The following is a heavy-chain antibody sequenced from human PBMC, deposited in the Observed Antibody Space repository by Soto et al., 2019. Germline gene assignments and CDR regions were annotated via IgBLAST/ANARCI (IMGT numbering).Heavy chain of an antibody. CDR3: AREDWYFDL. J-gene: IGHJ2*01. V-gene: IGHV3-33*01. Sequence: QVQLVESGGGVVQPGRSLRLSCAASGFTFSSYGMHWVRQAPGKGLEWVAVIWYDGSNKYYADSVKGRFTISRDNSKNTLYLQMNSLSAEDTAVYYCAREDWYFDLWGRGTLVTVSS. CDR2: IWYDGSNK. CDR1: GFTFSSYG.